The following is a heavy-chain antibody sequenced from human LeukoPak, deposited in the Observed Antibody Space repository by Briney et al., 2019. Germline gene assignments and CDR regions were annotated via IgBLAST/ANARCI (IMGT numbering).Heavy chain of an antibody. V-gene: IGHV1-18*01. CDR2: ISAYNGNT. CDR1: GYTFTSYG. J-gene: IGHJ3*02. Sequence: GASVKVSCKASGYTFTSYGISWVRQAPGQGLEWMGWISAYNGNTNYAQKLQGRVTITTDTSTSTAYMELRSLRSDDTAVYYCAKRCSGYDPWAVAEGDDAFDIWGQGTMVTVSS. CDR3: AKRCSGYDPWAVAEGDDAFDI. D-gene: IGHD5-12*01.